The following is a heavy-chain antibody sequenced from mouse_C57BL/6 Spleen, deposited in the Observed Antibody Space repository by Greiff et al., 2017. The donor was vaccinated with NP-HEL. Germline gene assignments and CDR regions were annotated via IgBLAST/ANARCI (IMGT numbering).Heavy chain of an antibody. CDR2: INPYNGDT. CDR1: GYSFTGYF. J-gene: IGHJ1*03. V-gene: IGHV1-20*01. D-gene: IGHD1-1*01. CDR3: ARKGTVPSYWYFDV. Sequence: EVQLQQSGPELVKPGDSVKISCKASGYSFTGYFMNWVMQSHGKSLEWIGRINPYNGDTFYNQKFKGKATLTVDNSTSTAHMELRSLTSEDSAVYYCARKGTVPSYWYFDVWGTGTTVTVSS.